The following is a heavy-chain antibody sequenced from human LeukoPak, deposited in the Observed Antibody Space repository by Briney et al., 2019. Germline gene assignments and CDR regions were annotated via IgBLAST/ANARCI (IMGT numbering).Heavy chain of an antibody. CDR2: IKLDRSEN. J-gene: IGHJ6*04. CDR1: GFTSSNYW. V-gene: IGHV3-7*01. Sequence: GGSLRLSWAASGFTSSNYWLTWVRQAPGQGLEWVANIKLDRSENPYVASVKGRFTISRDNAKDSLYLKRKSSRAEDTAVYDCARPRGGHYYYYGMDVWGKGTTVTVSS. CDR3: ARPRGGHYYYYGMDV. D-gene: IGHD2-15*01.